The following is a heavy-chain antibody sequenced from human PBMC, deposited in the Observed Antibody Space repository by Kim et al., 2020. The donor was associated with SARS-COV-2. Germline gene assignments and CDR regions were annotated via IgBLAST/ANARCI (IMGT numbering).Heavy chain of an antibody. V-gene: IGHV3-7*01. J-gene: IGHJ6*02. CDR3: AREENGWYIYYYYGMDV. CDR1: GFTFSSYW. D-gene: IGHD6-19*01. CDR2: IKQDGSEK. Sequence: GGSLRLSCAASGFTFSSYWMSWVRQAPGKGLEWVANIKQDGSEKYYVDSVKGRFTISRDNAKNSLYLQMNSLRAEDTAVYYCAREENGWYIYYYYGMDVWGQGTTVTVSS.